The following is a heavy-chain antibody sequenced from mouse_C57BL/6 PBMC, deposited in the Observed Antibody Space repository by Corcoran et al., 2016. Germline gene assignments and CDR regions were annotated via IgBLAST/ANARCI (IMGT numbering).Heavy chain of an antibody. Sequence: QIQLVQSGPELKKPGETVKISCKASGYTFTTYGMSWVKQAPGKGLKWMGWINTYSGVPTYADDFKGRFAFSLETSASTAYLQINNHKNEDTATYFCARSQTDFYYYGSLVAYWGQGTLVTVSA. CDR1: GYTFTTYG. CDR2: INTYSGVP. D-gene: IGHD1-1*01. CDR3: ARSQTDFYYYGSLVAY. J-gene: IGHJ3*01. V-gene: IGHV9-3*01.